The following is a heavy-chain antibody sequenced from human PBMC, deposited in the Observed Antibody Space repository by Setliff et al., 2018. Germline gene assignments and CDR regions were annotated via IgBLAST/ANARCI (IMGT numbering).Heavy chain of an antibody. CDR1: GATFSSYG. Sequence: SVKVSCKASGATFSSYGISWVRQAPGQGLGWMGGTIPMFGTTEYAQKFQGRLTIITDESTNTAFMQLSSLRSDDTAVYYCAREGVDTRSSTDYRYYMDVWGKGTTVTVSS. J-gene: IGHJ6*03. D-gene: IGHD5-18*01. CDR3: AREGVDTRSSTDYRYYMDV. V-gene: IGHV1-69*05. CDR2: TIPMFGTT.